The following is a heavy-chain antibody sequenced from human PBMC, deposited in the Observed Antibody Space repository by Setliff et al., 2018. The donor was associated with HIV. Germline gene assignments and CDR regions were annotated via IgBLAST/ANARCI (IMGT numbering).Heavy chain of an antibody. Sequence: ASVKVSCKASGYTFTRYGINWVRQAPGQGLEWMGWISGYNDNTNFGEKFQGRVTMTTDTSTSTAHMELRSLRSDETAVYYCARDRTAHVGYYNDGRGVFDIWGQGTMVTVSS. J-gene: IGHJ3*02. CDR3: ARDRTAHVGYYNDGRGVFDI. V-gene: IGHV1-18*01. D-gene: IGHD3-22*01. CDR1: GYTFTRYG. CDR2: ISGYNDNT.